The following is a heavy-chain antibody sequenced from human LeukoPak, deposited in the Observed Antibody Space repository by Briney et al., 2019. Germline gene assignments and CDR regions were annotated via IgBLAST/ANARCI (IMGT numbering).Heavy chain of an antibody. CDR3: ATGDYGAFDI. V-gene: IGHV3-21*01. CDR2: ISSSSSYI. J-gene: IGHJ3*02. CDR1: GFTFRNYG. D-gene: IGHD4-17*01. Sequence: PGGTLRLSCAASGFTFRNYGMNWVRQAPGKGLEWVSSISSSSSYIYYADSVKGRFTISRDNAKNSLYLQMNSLRAEDTAVYYCATGDYGAFDIWGQGTMVTVSS.